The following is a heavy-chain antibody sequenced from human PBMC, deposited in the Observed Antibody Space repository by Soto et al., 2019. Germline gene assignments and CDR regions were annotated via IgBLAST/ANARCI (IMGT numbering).Heavy chain of an antibody. J-gene: IGHJ4*02. Sequence: EVQLLESGGGLVQPGESLRLSCAASGFTFTNYAMDWVRQAPGKGLEWVSTIGENPDIRHYADSLKGRFTVSRDNSRNTIYLQINSLRAEDTAVYYCAKWGRPYGLGSYFAHWGQGAQVTVSS. CDR2: IGENPDIR. V-gene: IGHV3-23*01. CDR1: GFTFTNYA. D-gene: IGHD3-10*01. CDR3: AKWGRPYGLGSYFAH.